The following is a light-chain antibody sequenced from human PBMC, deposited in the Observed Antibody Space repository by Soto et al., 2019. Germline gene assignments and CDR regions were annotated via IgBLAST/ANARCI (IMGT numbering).Light chain of an antibody. CDR2: GAS. V-gene: IGKV3-15*01. CDR1: QSINTN. CDR3: QQYHHWPPKVT. Sequence: VMTQSPATLSVSPGERATLSCRASQSINTNLAWYQQKPGQAPRLLIYGASTRATVIPARFSGSGSGTEFTLTISGLQADDFAVYYCQQYHHWPPKVTFGPGTKVDIK. J-gene: IGKJ3*01.